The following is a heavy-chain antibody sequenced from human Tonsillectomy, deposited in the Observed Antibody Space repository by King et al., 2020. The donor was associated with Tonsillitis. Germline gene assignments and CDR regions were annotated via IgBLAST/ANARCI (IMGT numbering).Heavy chain of an antibody. Sequence: VQLVQSGGGVVQPGRSLRLSCAASGFTFNNYGLHWVRQAPGKGLEWVAVISYDGRNKYYVDSVKGRFTISRDSSKNTLYLQMNSLRAEDTAVYYCARGAKRWLQSLDAFDIWGQGTMVTVSS. J-gene: IGHJ3*02. D-gene: IGHD5-24*01. CDR3: ARGAKRWLQSLDAFDI. V-gene: IGHV3-33*05. CDR2: ISYDGRNK. CDR1: GFTFNNYG.